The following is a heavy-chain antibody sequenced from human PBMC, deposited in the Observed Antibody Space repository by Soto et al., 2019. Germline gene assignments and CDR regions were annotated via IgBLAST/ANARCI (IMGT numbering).Heavy chain of an antibody. D-gene: IGHD6-19*01. Sequence: GGSLRLSCAASGFTFSSYGMHWVRQAPGKGLEWVAVISYDGSNKYYADSVKGRFTISRDNSKNTVYLQMNSLRAEDTAVYYCAKDCCGREWLVLGKLYYFDYWGQGTLVTVSS. V-gene: IGHV3-30*18. CDR2: ISYDGSNK. J-gene: IGHJ4*02. CDR1: GFTFSSYG. CDR3: AKDCCGREWLVLGKLYYFDY.